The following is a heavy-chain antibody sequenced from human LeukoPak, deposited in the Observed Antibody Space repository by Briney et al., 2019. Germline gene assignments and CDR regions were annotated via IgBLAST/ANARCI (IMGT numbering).Heavy chain of an antibody. V-gene: IGHV4-59*08. D-gene: IGHD3-3*01. J-gene: IGHJ3*02. CDR1: GGSISSYY. Sequence: SETLSLTCTVSGGSISSYYWSWIRQPPGKGLEWIGYICYSGSTNYNPSLKSRVTISVDTSKNQFSLKLSSVTAADTAVYYCARQGFGPNRAFDIWGQGTMVTVSS. CDR3: ARQGFGPNRAFDI. CDR2: ICYSGST.